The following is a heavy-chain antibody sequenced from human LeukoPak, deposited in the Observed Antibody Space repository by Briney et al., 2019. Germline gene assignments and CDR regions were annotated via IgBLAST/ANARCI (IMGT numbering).Heavy chain of an antibody. D-gene: IGHD2-8*02. CDR2: ISSGSSYI. CDR1: GFTFSSYT. CDR3: ATYRQVLLPFES. V-gene: IGHV3-21*04. J-gene: IGHJ4*02. Sequence: GGSLRLSCAASGFTFSSYTMNWVRQAPGKGLEWVSIISSGSSYIHYADSVRGRFTISRDNSKSTLSLQMNSLRAEDTAIYYCATYRQVLLPFESWGQGTLVTVSS.